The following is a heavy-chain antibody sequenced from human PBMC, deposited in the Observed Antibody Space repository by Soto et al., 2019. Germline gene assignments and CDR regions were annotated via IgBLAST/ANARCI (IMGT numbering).Heavy chain of an antibody. J-gene: IGHJ4*02. CDR3: ASPGTHTYSYGSVEYPLVGPYYFDY. V-gene: IGHV1-69*13. D-gene: IGHD5-18*01. CDR1: GGTFSSYA. CDR2: IIPIFGTA. Sequence: GASVKVSCKASGGTFSSYAISWVRQAPGQGLEWMGGIIPIFGTANYARKFQGRVTITADESTSTAYMELSSLRSEDTAVYYCASPGTHTYSYGSVEYPLVGPYYFDYWGQGTLVTVSS.